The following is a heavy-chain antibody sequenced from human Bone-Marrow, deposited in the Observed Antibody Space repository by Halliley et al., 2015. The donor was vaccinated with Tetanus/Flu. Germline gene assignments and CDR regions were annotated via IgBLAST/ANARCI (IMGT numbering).Heavy chain of an antibody. CDR2: IYHSGST. CDR1: GYSISSGYY. D-gene: IGHD5-12*01. J-gene: IGHJ4*02. CDR3: ARVAAY. Sequence: TLSLTCAVSGYSISSGYYWGWVRQPPGNGLEWIGIIYHSGSTYYNPSLNSRVTISVDTSKNQFSLKLNSFTAADTAVYYCARVAAYWGQGILVTVSS. V-gene: IGHV4-38-2*01.